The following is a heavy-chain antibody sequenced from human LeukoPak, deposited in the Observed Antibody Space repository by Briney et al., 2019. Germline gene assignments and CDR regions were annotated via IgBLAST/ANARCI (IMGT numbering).Heavy chain of an antibody. V-gene: IGHV3-23*01. Sequence: PGGSLRLSCAASGFTFSSYAMSWVRQAPGRGLEWVSAISGSGGSTYYADSVKGRFTISRDNSKNTLYLQMNSLRAEDTAVYYCAKGIPNWNDAVGDAFDIWGQGTMVTVSS. CDR1: GFTFSSYA. J-gene: IGHJ3*02. D-gene: IGHD1-20*01. CDR3: AKGIPNWNDAVGDAFDI. CDR2: ISGSGGST.